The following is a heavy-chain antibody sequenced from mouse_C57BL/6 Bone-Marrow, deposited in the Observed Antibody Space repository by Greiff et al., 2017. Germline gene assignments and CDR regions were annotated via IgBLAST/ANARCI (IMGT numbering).Heavy chain of an antibody. CDR3: AREQLRLPSFAY. CDR1: GYTFTDYY. V-gene: IGHV1-26*01. CDR2: INPNNGGT. Sequence: EVQLQQSGPELVKPGASVKISCKASGYTFTDYYMNWVKQSHGKSLEWIGDINPNNGGTSYNQKFKGKVTLTVDKSSSTAYMELRSLTSEDSAVYYCAREQLRLPSFAYWGQGTLVTVSA. J-gene: IGHJ3*01. D-gene: IGHD3-2*02.